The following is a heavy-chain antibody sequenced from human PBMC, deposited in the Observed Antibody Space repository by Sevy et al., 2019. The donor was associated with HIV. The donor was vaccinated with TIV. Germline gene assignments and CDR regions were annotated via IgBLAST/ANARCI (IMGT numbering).Heavy chain of an antibody. CDR2: INPVDNDK. V-gene: IGHV1-2*02. D-gene: IGHD3-10*01. CDR1: GYTFSDYW. J-gene: IGHJ4*02. Sequence: ASVKVSCKASGYTFSDYWIYWIRQAPGQGFEWMGWINPVDNDKRCAQQFQGRVTMTTDTSINTAYREVYRLTSDDTAVYYCARGGSGGNYWGQGTLVTVSS. CDR3: ARGGSGGNY.